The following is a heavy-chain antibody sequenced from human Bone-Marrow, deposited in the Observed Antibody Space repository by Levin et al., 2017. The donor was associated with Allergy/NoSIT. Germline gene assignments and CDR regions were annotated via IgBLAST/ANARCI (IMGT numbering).Heavy chain of an antibody. V-gene: IGHV3-23*01. CDR3: ARSKMRCSGGSCYSGFDS. Sequence: AGGSLRLSCAASGFTFYSYAIHWVRQAPGRGPEWVSGISGSGTATDYADSVKGRFTISRDNSKNTVYMEMNSLRVDDTALYYCARSKMRCSGGSCYSGFDSWGQGTQVTVSS. CDR1: GFTFYSYA. J-gene: IGHJ4*02. CDR2: ISGSGTAT. D-gene: IGHD2-15*01.